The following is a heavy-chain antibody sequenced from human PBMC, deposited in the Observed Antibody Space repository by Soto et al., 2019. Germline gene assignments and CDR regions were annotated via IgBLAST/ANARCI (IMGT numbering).Heavy chain of an antibody. CDR2: ISSSSSYI. D-gene: IGHD6-6*01. Sequence: GGSLRLSCAASVFPFSSYAMSWVRQAPGEGLEWVSSISSSSSYIYYSYSVKGRVTISRDNAKNSLSLQMNSLRAEDTAVYYCAREYSSSPNSDYWGQGTLVTVSS. CDR1: VFPFSSYA. J-gene: IGHJ4*02. CDR3: AREYSSSPNSDY. V-gene: IGHV3-21*01.